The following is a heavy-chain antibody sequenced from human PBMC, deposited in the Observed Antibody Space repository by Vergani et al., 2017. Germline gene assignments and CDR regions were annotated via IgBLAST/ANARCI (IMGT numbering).Heavy chain of an antibody. Sequence: EVQMVESGGGLVKPGGSLRLSCVASGFTFSHYSMNWVRQAPGKGLEWVSSISGNNDDVYYADSVKGRFTISRDDSKNTVYLQINSLRAEDTAFYYCADLYGDDGFSPFWGQGTLVTVSS. D-gene: IGHD2-21*01. CDR3: ADLYGDDGFSPF. CDR2: ISGNNDDV. CDR1: GFTFSHYS. J-gene: IGHJ4*02. V-gene: IGHV3-21*04.